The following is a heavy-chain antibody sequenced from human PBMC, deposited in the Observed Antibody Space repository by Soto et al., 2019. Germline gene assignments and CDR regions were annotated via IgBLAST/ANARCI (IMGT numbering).Heavy chain of an antibody. J-gene: IGHJ5*02. CDR1: GYTFTSYY. CDR3: ARDGGVDTAMVTDWFDP. CDR2: INPSGGST. D-gene: IGHD5-18*01. V-gene: IGHV1-46*01. Sequence: GASVKVSCKASGYTFTSYYMHWVRQAPGHGLEWMGIINPSGGSTSYAQKFQGRVTMTRDTSTSTVYMELSSLRSEDTAVYYCARDGGVDTAMVTDWFDPWGQGTLVTVSS.